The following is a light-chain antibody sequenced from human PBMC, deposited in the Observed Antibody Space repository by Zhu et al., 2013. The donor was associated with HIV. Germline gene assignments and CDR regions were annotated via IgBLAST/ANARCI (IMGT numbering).Light chain of an antibody. CDR1: QSVSSY. J-gene: IGKJ2*01. Sequence: EIVLTQSPATLSLSPGERATLSCRASQSVSSYLAWYQQKPGQAPRLLIYDASNRATGIPARFSGSGSGTDFSLTISSLEPEDFAMYYCQQYDSYPYTFGQGTKLEIK. V-gene: IGKV3-11*01. CDR3: QQYDSYPYT. CDR2: DAS.